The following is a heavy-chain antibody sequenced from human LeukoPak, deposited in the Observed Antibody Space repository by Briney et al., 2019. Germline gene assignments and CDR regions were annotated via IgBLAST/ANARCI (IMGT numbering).Heavy chain of an antibody. Sequence: SVKVSCKASGGTFSSYAISWVRQAPGQGLEWMGGIIPIFGTANYAQKFQGRVTITADESTSTAYMELSSLRSEDTAVYYCVSRVVITREYFDYWGQGTLATVSS. CDR2: IIPIFGTA. V-gene: IGHV1-69*13. J-gene: IGHJ4*02. CDR3: VSRVVITREYFDY. CDR1: GGTFSSYA. D-gene: IGHD3-22*01.